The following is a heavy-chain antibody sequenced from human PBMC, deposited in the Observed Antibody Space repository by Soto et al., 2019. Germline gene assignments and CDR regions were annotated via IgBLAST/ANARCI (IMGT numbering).Heavy chain of an antibody. Sequence: QVQLQESGPGLVKPSETLSLTCTVSGGSIRSYYWSWIRQPPGKGLEWLGYIYSSGSNNYNPTLKSMLTKTVDPYKNYFALMLSSVTAAEPGVYCCARGSGWYYYWGQGTLFTVSA. V-gene: IGHV4-59*08. CDR3: ARGSGWYYY. CDR1: GGSIRSYY. D-gene: IGHD6-19*01. CDR2: IYSSGSN. J-gene: IGHJ4*02.